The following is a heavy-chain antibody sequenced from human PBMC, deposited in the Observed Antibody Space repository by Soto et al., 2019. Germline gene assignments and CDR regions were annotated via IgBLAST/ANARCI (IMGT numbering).Heavy chain of an antibody. CDR1: GGTFSSYT. J-gene: IGHJ3*02. V-gene: IGHV1-69*02. CDR3: SVSQLGYCSGGSCSRTFDI. D-gene: IGHD2-15*01. Sequence: SVKVSCKASGGTFSSYTISWVRQAPGQGLEWMGRIIPILGIANYAQKFQGRVTITADKSTSTAYMELISLRSEDTAVYYCSVSQLGYCSGGSCSRTFDIWGQGTMVTVSS. CDR2: IIPILGIA.